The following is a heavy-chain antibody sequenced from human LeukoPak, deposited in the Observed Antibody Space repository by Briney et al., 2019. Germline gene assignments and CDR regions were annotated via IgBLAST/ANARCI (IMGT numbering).Heavy chain of an antibody. Sequence: GGSLRLSCGASGFTFTTYAMNWVRQAPGEGLEWVSLISSSGDNTYYAASVKGRFTISRDNSKSTLYLQMNSLRADDTAVYYCASNGGGYYSPYDYWGQGTLVTVSS. CDR1: GFTFTTYA. CDR3: ASNGGGYYSPYDY. J-gene: IGHJ4*02. CDR2: ISSSGDNT. D-gene: IGHD5-12*01. V-gene: IGHV3-23*01.